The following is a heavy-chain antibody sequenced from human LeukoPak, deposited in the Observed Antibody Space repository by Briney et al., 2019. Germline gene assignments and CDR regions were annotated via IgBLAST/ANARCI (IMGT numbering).Heavy chain of an antibody. D-gene: IGHD2-2*01. CDR1: GCFNSRCGYY. V-gene: IGHV4-31*03. Sequence: SERLSLTRTVSGCFNSRCGYYWSWIRQHPGKGLEWIGYIYYSGSTYYNASLKSRVTIYADTSKNKSSLKLSSVTAADTAVYYCSRFYCSSNTCSPFDYWGQGTLVTVSS. CDR3: SRFYCSSNTCSPFDY. CDR2: IYYSGST. J-gene: IGHJ4*02.